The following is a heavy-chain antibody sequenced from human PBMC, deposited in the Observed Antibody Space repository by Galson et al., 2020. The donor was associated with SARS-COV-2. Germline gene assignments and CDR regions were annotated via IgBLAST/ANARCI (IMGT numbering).Heavy chain of an antibody. J-gene: IGHJ4*02. CDR3: AKGTEGHCVRTRCYYCDR. D-gene: IGHD2-15*01. V-gene: IGHV3-23*01. CDR2: ITGTGANGGI. Sequence: GGSLRLSCAASGFTFRNYAMNWVRQAPGKALEWVSSITGTGANGGIYSADSVKGRFPISRDDSKNTVALQMNSLRDEDTAIYYCAKGTEGHCVRTRCYYCDRWGRGTVVTVSS. CDR1: GFTFRNYA.